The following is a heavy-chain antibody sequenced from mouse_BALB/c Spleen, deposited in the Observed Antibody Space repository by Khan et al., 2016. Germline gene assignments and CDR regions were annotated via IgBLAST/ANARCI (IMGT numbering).Heavy chain of an antibody. Sequence: QVQLKESGPGLVAPSQSLSITCTVSGFSLSRYSVHWVRQPPGKGLEWLGMIWGGGSTDYNSALKSRLSISKDNSKSQVFLNMNSLQTDETALYYCARNPFFTEDFCARDYWGQGTSVTVSS. V-gene: IGHV2-6-4*01. CDR2: IWGGGST. D-gene: IGHD1-1*01. J-gene: IGHJ4*01. CDR3: ARNPFFTEDFCARDY. CDR1: GFSLSRYS.